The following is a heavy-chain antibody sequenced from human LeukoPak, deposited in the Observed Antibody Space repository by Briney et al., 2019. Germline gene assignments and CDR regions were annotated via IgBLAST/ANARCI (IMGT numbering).Heavy chain of an antibody. J-gene: IGHJ4*02. CDR1: GFTFSSYS. Sequence: GGSLRLSCAASGFTFSSYSMNWVRQAPGKGLEWVSSISSSSSYIYSADSVKGRFTISRDNAKNMLFLQMNSLRAEDTAIYYCARGLTYAYDYWGQGTPVTVSS. CDR2: ISSSSSYI. CDR3: ARGLTYAYDY. D-gene: IGHD3-16*01. V-gene: IGHV3-21*06.